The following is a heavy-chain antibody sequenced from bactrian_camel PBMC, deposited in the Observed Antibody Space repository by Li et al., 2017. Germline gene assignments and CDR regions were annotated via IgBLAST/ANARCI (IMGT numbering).Heavy chain of an antibody. J-gene: IGHJ4*01. CDR1: GYSDGC. D-gene: IGHD2*01. CDR2: IATGSGNT. Sequence: VESGGGSVQAGQSLRLPCVASGYSDGCMAWFRQAPGKEREGVARIATGSGNTYYADSVKGRFTISQDNAKNTLYLQMNSLKPEDTAMYYCAADSFNLQLARHYKYWGQGTQVTVS. V-gene: IGHV3S28*01. CDR3: AADSFNLQLARHYKY.